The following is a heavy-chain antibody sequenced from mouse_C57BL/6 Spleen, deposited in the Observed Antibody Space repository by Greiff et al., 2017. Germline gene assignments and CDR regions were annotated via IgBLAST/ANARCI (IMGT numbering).Heavy chain of an antibody. CDR3: ARGVIHYAMDY. CDR2: ISNLAYSI. Sequence: EVMLVESGGGLVQPGGSLKLSCAASGFTFSDYGMAWVRQAPRKGPEWVAFISNLAYSIYYADTVTGRFTISRENAKNTLYLEMSSLRSEDTAMYYCARGVIHYAMDYWGQGTSVTVSS. D-gene: IGHD2-2*01. V-gene: IGHV5-15*01. CDR1: GFTFSDYG. J-gene: IGHJ4*01.